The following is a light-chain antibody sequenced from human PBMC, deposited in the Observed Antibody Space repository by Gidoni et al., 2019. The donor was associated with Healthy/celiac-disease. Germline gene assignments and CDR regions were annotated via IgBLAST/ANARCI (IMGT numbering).Light chain of an antibody. CDR3: CSYAGSSTLGV. V-gene: IGLV2-23*01. CDR1: SSDVGSYNL. J-gene: IGLJ2*01. CDR2: EGS. Sequence: QSALTQPASVSGSPGQSITISCTGTSSDVGSYNLVSWYQQHPGKAPKLMIYEGSKRPSGVSNRFSGSKSGNTASLTISWLQAEDEADYYCCSYAGSSTLGVFGGGTKLTVL.